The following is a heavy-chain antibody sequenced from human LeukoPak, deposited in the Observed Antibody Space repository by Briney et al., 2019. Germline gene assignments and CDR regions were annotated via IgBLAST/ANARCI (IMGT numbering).Heavy chain of an antibody. J-gene: IGHJ5*02. CDR3: ARATSLGNWFDP. Sequence: ASVKLSCNASGYTFTSCGISWVRQAPGQGLEWMGWISAYNGNTNYAQKLQGRVTMTTDTSTSTAYMELRSLRSDDTAVYYCARATSLGNWFDPWGQGTLVTVSS. CDR1: GYTFTSCG. CDR2: ISAYNGNT. V-gene: IGHV1-18*01.